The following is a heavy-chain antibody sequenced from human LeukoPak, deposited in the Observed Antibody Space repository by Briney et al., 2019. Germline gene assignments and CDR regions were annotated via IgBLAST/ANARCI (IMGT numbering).Heavy chain of an antibody. CDR3: AKDQNSGSLPYYFDY. Sequence: PGGSLRLSCAASGFTFSSYAMSWVRQAPGKGLEWVSAISGSGGSTYYADSVKGRFTISRDNSKDTLYLQMNSLRAEDTAVYYCAKDQNSGSLPYYFDYWGQGTLVTVSS. J-gene: IGHJ4*02. D-gene: IGHD1-26*01. CDR2: ISGSGGST. V-gene: IGHV3-23*01. CDR1: GFTFSSYA.